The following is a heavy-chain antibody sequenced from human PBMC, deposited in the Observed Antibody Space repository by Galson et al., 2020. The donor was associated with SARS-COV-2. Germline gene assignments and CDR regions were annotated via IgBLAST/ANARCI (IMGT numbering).Heavy chain of an antibody. J-gene: IGHJ4*02. Sequence: GGSMRLSCAASGFTFSSYGMHWVRQAPGKGLEWVAFISYDGSNKYYADSVKGRFTISRDNSKNTLYLQMNSLRVEDTAVYYCTATRAYWGQGILVTVSS. D-gene: IGHD1-26*01. CDR1: GFTFSSYG. CDR2: ISYDGSNK. V-gene: IGHV3-30*03. CDR3: TATRAY.